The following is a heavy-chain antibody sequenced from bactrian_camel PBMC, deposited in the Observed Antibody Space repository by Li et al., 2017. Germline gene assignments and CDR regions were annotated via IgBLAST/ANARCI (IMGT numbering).Heavy chain of an antibody. D-gene: IGHD3*01. CDR2: DCTGAAST. Sequence: HVQLVESGGGSVQAGGSMRLSCAASEFSGSENCMAWFRLPPGKKREGVAADCTGAASTIYADSVKGRFTISRDNAKNTVYLQMNNLKPEDTGLYYCAAKTWGGFCITNPERYDAWGMGTQVTVS. CDR3: AAKTWGGFCITNPERYDA. CDR1: EFSGSENC. J-gene: IGHJ4*01. V-gene: IGHV3S53*01.